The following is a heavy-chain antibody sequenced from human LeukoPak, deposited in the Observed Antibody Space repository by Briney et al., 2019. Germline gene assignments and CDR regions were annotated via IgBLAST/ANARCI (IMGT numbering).Heavy chain of an antibody. V-gene: IGHV1-46*01. CDR1: GYTFTSYY. Sequence: ASVKVSCKASGYTFTSYYMHWVRQAPGQGLEWMGIINPSGGSTSYAQKFQGRVTMTRDTSTSTVYMELSSLRSEDTAVYYCARGSLNGAVAGIYFDYWGQGTLVTVSS. CDR3: ARGSLNGAVAGIYFDY. J-gene: IGHJ4*02. CDR2: INPSGGST. D-gene: IGHD6-19*01.